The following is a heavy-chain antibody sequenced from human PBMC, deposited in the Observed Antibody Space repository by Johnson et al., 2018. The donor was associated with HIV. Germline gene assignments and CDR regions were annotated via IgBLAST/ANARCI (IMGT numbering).Heavy chain of an antibody. V-gene: IGHV3-66*02. CDR2: MYSGGRT. D-gene: IGHD2/OR15-2a*01. J-gene: IGHJ3*02. CDR1: GFSVSNNY. CDR3: TEVRRRDWSRYYCEGNYVAFDI. Sequence: VQLVESGGGLIQPGGSLRLSCAVSGFSVSNNYMSWVRQAPGKGLEWVSVMYSGGRTYYADSVKGRFTISRDHSENTLYLQMNSLRAEDTAGQRPTEVRRRDWSRYYCEGNYVAFDIGGQGTMVTVSA.